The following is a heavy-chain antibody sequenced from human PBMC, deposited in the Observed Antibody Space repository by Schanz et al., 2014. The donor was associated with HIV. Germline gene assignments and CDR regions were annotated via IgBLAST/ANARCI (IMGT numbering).Heavy chain of an antibody. CDR2: IIPIIGTA. Sequence: QVQLVQSGAEVKKPGSSVKVSCKASGGTFSNYAMTWVRQAPGQALEWMAGIIPIIGTADYAQKFQGRATITADESTSTAYMELSSLRSEDTAVYYCARDSPVAAGTLDYWGQGTLVTVSS. J-gene: IGHJ4*02. CDR1: GGTFSNYA. CDR3: ARDSPVAAGTLDY. V-gene: IGHV1-69*01. D-gene: IGHD6-13*01.